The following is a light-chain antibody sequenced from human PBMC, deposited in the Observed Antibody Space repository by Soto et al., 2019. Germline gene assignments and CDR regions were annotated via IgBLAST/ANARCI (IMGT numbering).Light chain of an antibody. J-gene: IGKJ1*01. CDR1: QSVRSER. CDR2: DAS. CDR3: QQYHSSPRT. V-gene: IGKV3-20*01. Sequence: EIVLTQSPDTLSLSPVERATLSCRASQSVRSERLAWYQQKRGQAPTLLIFDASSRATGIPDRFSGSGSGTDFTLTISRLEPEDFAVYYCQQYHSSPRTFGQGTKVDIK.